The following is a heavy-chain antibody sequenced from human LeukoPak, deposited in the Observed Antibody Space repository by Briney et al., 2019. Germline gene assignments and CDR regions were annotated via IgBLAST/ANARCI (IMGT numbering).Heavy chain of an antibody. J-gene: IGHJ4*02. V-gene: IGHV3-48*04. CDR2: ISSSSSTI. CDR1: GFTVSSNY. CDR3: ARGNYNGDYPQ. Sequence: GGSLRLSCAASGFTVSSNYMSWVRQAPGKGLEWVSYISSSSSTIYYAGSVKGRFTISRDNAKNSLYLQMNSLRAEDTALYYCARGNYNGDYPQWGQGTLVTVSS. D-gene: IGHD4-17*01.